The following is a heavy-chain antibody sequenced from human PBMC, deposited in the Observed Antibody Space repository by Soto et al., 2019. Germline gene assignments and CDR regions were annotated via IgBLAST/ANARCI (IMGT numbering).Heavy chain of an antibody. D-gene: IGHD1-7*01. V-gene: IGHV3-33*01. CDR2: IRFDGSNE. CDR1: GGIFHGYG. Sequence: QEQLVESGGGVVQPGTSLRLSCAVPGGIFHGYGMHWVRQAPGKGLEWVAIIRFDGSNEEYADYVKGRFTISRDNSKNTLNLQMNTRGAEDTAVYYCARDGIGGTVFRGYLDYWGRGTVVTASS. CDR3: ARDGIGGTVFRGYLDY. J-gene: IGHJ4*02.